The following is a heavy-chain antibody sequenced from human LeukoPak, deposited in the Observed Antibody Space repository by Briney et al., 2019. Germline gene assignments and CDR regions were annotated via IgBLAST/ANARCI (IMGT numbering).Heavy chain of an antibody. V-gene: IGHV1-18*01. J-gene: IGHJ4*02. D-gene: IGHD5-18*01. CDR1: GYTFNNHH. Sequence: ASVKVSCKASGYTFNNHHMNWVRQAPGQGLEWMGWISAYNGNTNYAQKLQGRVTMTTDTSTSTAYMELRSLRSDDTAVYYCARGRATAMPTLWGQGTLVTVSS. CDR3: ARGRATAMPTL. CDR2: ISAYNGNT.